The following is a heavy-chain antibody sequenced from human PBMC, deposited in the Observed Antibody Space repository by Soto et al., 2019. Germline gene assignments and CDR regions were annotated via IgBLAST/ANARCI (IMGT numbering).Heavy chain of an antibody. D-gene: IGHD6-19*01. Sequence: SETLSLTCTVSGGSISSYYWSWIRQPPGKGLEWIGYIYYSGSTNYNPSLKSRVTISVDTSKNQFSLKLSSVTAADTAVYYCARQQSSGWRYYFDYWGQGTLVTVSS. CDR2: IYYSGST. J-gene: IGHJ4*02. V-gene: IGHV4-59*01. CDR1: GGSISSYY. CDR3: ARQQSSGWRYYFDY.